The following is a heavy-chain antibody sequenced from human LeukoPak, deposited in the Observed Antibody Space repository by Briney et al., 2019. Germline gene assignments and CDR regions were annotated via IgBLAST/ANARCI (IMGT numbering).Heavy chain of an antibody. CDR2: INPNSGGT. D-gene: IGHD1-1*01. CDR1: GYTFTGYY. CDR3: ARGRSTTGTFFIY. Sequence: ASVKVSCKASGYTFTGYYMHWVRQAPGQGLEWMGWINPNSGGTDYAQKFQGRVTMTRDTSISTAYMELCRLRSDDTAVYYCARGRSTTGTFFIYWGQGTLVTVSS. V-gene: IGHV1-2*02. J-gene: IGHJ4*02.